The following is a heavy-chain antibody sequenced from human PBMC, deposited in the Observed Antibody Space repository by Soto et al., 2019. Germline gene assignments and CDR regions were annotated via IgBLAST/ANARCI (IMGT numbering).Heavy chain of an antibody. D-gene: IGHD5-12*01. CDR1: GFTFSSYA. Sequence: EVQLLESGGGLVQPGGSLRLSCAASGFTFSSYAMSWVRQAPGKGLEWVSAISGSGGSTYYADSVKGRFTISRDNSKNTLYLQMSSLRAEDTAVYYCANAHEDIVATPLDYWGQGTLVTVSS. J-gene: IGHJ4*02. V-gene: IGHV3-23*01. CDR3: ANAHEDIVATPLDY. CDR2: ISGSGGST.